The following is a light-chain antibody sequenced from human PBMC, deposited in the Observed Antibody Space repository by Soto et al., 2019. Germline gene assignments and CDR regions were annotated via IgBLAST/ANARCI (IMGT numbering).Light chain of an antibody. CDR2: EVT. Sequence: QSALTQPASLSGSPGQSISISCTGTSSDIGGSKYVSWYQQHPGTAPKLLIYEVTYRPSGVSDRFSGSKSGNTASLTVSGLQAEDEADYYCSSYSSSATLYVFGTGTKVTVL. CDR1: SSDIGGSKY. V-gene: IGLV2-14*01. J-gene: IGLJ1*01. CDR3: SSYSSSATLYV.